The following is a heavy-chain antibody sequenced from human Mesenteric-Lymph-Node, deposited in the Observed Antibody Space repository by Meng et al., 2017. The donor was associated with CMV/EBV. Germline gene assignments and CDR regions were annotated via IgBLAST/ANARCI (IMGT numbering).Heavy chain of an antibody. CDR3: ARVGDFWSGTDPYYFDY. D-gene: IGHD3-3*01. V-gene: IGHV4-39*07. J-gene: IGHJ4*02. CDR1: GGSISSSSYY. Sequence: GSLRLSCTVSGGSISSSSYYWVWIRQPPGKGLEWIGSIYYSGSTYYNPSLKSRVTISVDTSKNQFSLKLSSLTAADTAVYYCARVGDFWSGTDPYYFDYWGQGTLVTVSS. CDR2: IYYSGST.